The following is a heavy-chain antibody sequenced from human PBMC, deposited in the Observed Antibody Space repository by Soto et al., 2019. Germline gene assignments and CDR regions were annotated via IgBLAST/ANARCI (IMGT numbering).Heavy chain of an antibody. CDR1: GFTFSSYA. D-gene: IGHD3-10*01. CDR3: ASMPRGGSRDY. J-gene: IGHJ4*02. CDR2: ISYDGSNK. Sequence: QVQLVESGGGVVQPGRSLRLSCAASGFTFSSYAMHWVRQAPGKGLEWVAVISYDGSNKYYADSVKGRFTISRDNSKNTLYLQMNSLRAEDTAVYYCASMPRGGSRDYCGQGTLVTVSS. V-gene: IGHV3-30-3*01.